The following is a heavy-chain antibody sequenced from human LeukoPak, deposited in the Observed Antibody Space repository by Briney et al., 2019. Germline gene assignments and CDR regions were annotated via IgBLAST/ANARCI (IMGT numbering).Heavy chain of an antibody. D-gene: IGHD5-12*01. CDR3: ARGGSGYDSFYYYGMDV. Sequence: PSETLSLTCTVSGGSISSYYWSWIRQPPGKGLEWIGYIYDSGGINYNPSLTSRVTISLDTSKNQFSLKLSSVTAADTAVYYCARGGSGYDSFYYYGMDVWGQGTTVTVSS. V-gene: IGHV4-59*01. J-gene: IGHJ6*02. CDR2: IYDSGGI. CDR1: GGSISSYY.